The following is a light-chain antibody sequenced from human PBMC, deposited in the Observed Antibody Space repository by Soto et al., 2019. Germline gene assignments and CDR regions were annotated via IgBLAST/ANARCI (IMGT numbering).Light chain of an antibody. CDR1: SSDVGGYNY. J-gene: IGLJ1*01. CDR3: SSYTSSSTPLYV. V-gene: IGLV2-14*01. CDR2: KVS. Sequence: QSALTQPASVSGSPGQSITISCTGTSSDVGGYNYVSWYQQHPGKAPKLMIYKVSTRPSGVSNRFSGSKSGNTASLTISGLQAEDEADYYCSSYTSSSTPLYVFGTGTKLTVL.